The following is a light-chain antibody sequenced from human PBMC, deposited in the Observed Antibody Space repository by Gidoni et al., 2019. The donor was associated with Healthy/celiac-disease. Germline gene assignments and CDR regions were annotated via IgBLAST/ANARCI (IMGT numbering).Light chain of an antibody. Sequence: DIQMTQPPSSLSASVGDRVTITCRASQSISSYLSWYQQKPGKAPKLLIYAASSLQSGVPSRFSVSGSGTDFTLTISSLQPEYFATYYCQQSYSTPGFGRGTRLEIK. CDR3: QQSYSTPG. CDR1: QSISSY. V-gene: IGKV1-39*01. CDR2: AAS. J-gene: IGKJ5*01.